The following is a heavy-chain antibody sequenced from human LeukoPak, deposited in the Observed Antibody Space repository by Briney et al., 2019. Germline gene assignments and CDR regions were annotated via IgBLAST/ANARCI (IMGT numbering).Heavy chain of an antibody. Sequence: PGGSLRLSCAASGFTFSSYATDWVRQAPGKGLEWVAVISYDGSNKYYADSVKGRFTISRDNSKNTLYLQMNSLRAEDTAVYYCARNGDVAAMFWYFDYWGQGTLVTVSS. CDR1: GFTFSSYA. J-gene: IGHJ4*02. D-gene: IGHD2-15*01. CDR2: ISYDGSNK. V-gene: IGHV3-30*04. CDR3: ARNGDVAAMFWYFDY.